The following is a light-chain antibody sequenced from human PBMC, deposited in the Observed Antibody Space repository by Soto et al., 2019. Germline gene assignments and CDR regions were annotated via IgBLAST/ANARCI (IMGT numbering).Light chain of an antibody. CDR1: QSVLYRSTNMNY. J-gene: IGKJ1*01. Sequence: DILMTQSPDSLAVSLGERTTINCKSSQSVLYRSTNMNYLAWYQQKPGQPPKLLISWASTRESGVPDRFSGSGSGTDFALTISSLQAEDVAVYYCQQYYGTSSTFGQGTKVEIK. V-gene: IGKV4-1*01. CDR3: QQYYGTSST. CDR2: WAS.